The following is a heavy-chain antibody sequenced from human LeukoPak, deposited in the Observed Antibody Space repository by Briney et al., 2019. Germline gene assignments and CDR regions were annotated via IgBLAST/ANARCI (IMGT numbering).Heavy chain of an antibody. CDR1: GFTFSSYS. J-gene: IGHJ4*02. CDR2: ISSSSSYI. Sequence: GGSLRLSCAASGFTFSSYSMNWVRQAPGKGLEWVSSISSSSSYIYYADSVKGRFTISRDNSKNTMSLEMNSLRVEDTAVYYCARVSRGPHPYYYDSSGYMDYWGQGTLVTVSS. D-gene: IGHD3-22*01. V-gene: IGHV3-21*04. CDR3: ARVSRGPHPYYYDSSGYMDY.